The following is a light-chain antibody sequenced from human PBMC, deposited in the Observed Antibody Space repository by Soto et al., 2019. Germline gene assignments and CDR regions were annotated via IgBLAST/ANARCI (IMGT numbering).Light chain of an antibody. CDR2: EVS. Sequence: DVVMTQSPLSLPVTLGQPASISCRSNQSLVYSYGKTYLIWFQQRPGQSPRRLIYEVSNRDSGVPDRFSASGSVSDFILKISRVEAEDVGVYYCLQGTHWPYTFGQGTKLEIK. V-gene: IGKV2-30*01. CDR3: LQGTHWPYT. CDR1: QSLVYSYGKTY. J-gene: IGKJ2*01.